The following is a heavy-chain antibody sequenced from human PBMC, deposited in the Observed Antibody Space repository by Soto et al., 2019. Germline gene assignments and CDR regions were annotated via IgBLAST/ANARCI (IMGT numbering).Heavy chain of an antibody. Sequence: ASVKVSCKASGGTFSSYAISWVRQAPGQGLEWMGGIIPIFGTANYAQKFQGRVTITADESTSTAYMELSSLRSEDTAVYYCAREFSAILNSYGYYSFDYWGQGTLVTVSS. V-gene: IGHV1-69*13. J-gene: IGHJ4*02. CDR1: GGTFSSYA. D-gene: IGHD5-18*01. CDR3: AREFSAILNSYGYYSFDY. CDR2: IIPIFGTA.